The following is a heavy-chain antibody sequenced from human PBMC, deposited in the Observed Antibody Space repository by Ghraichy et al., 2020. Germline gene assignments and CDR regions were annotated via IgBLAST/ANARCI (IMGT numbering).Heavy chain of an antibody. J-gene: IGHJ6*02. V-gene: IGHV2-70*11. Sequence: SGPTLVKPTQTLTLTCTFSGFSLSSSGVCVNWIRQPPGKALEWLARIDWDDDKYYSTSLKTRLTISKDTSKNQVVLTMTNMDPVDTATYYCARIRGYSGSYYYYGIDVWGQGTTVTVSS. D-gene: IGHD1-26*01. CDR3: ARIRGYSGSYYYYGIDV. CDR1: GFSLSSSGVC. CDR2: IDWDDDK.